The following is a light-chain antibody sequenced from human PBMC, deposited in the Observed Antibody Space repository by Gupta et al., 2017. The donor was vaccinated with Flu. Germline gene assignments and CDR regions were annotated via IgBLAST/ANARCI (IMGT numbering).Light chain of an antibody. V-gene: IGKV1-39*01. CDR1: QSINSY. J-gene: IGKJ1*01. CDR2: AAS. CDR3: QQSYTTPRT. Sequence: DIQMTQSPSSLSAFVGDRVTITCRASQSINSYLSWYQQKPGKAPRLLIYAASSLQSGVPSRFSGSGSWTDFILTITSLQPADFATYYCQQSYTTPRTFGQGTKVEIK.